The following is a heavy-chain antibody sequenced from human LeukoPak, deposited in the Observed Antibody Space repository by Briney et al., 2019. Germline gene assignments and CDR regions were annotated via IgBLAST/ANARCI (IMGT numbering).Heavy chain of an antibody. CDR1: GFTFSSYG. CDR2: IRYDGSNK. V-gene: IGHV3-30*02. Sequence: GGSLRLSCAASGFTFSSYGMHWVRQAPGKGLEWVAFIRYDGSNKYYADSVKGRFTISRDNSKNTLYLQMNSLGAEDTAVYYCAKPRPGNYPQPNDYWGQGTLITVSS. J-gene: IGHJ4*02. CDR3: AKPRPGNYPQPNDY. D-gene: IGHD3-10*01.